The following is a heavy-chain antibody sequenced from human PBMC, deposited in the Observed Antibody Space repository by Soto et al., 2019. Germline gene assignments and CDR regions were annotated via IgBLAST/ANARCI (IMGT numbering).Heavy chain of an antibody. D-gene: IGHD3-22*01. CDR1: GGSISSGGYY. CDR3: ARDCHYYDSSGYSSDAFDI. J-gene: IGHJ3*02. Sequence: PSETLSLTCTVSGGSISSGGYYWSWIRQHPGKGLEWIGYIYYSGSTYYNPSLKSRVTISVDTSKNQFSLKLSSVTAADTAVYYCARDCHYYDSSGYSSDAFDIWGQGTMVTVSS. V-gene: IGHV4-31*03. CDR2: IYYSGST.